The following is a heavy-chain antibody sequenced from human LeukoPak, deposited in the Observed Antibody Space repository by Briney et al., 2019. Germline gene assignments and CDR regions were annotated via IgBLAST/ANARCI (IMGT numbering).Heavy chain of an antibody. CDR2: ITGDGSST. J-gene: IGHJ4*02. V-gene: IGHV3-23*01. D-gene: IGHD2-21*02. Sequence: PGASLRLSCAASGFTFSNYAMGWVRQAPGKGLEWVSAITGDGSSTYNADSVKGRFTVSRDNSKNTLYLQMNSLRAEDTATYYCAKARIVVVTALDYWGQGPLVIVSS. CDR3: AKARIVVVTALDY. CDR1: GFTFSNYA.